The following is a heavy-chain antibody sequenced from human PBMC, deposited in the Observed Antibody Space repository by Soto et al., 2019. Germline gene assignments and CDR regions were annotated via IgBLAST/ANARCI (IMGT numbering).Heavy chain of an antibody. CDR3: ARTSSYDFWSGFLY. J-gene: IGHJ4*02. CDR2: ISGSGVTT. Sequence: GGSLRLSCAASGFTFNTFVMTWVRQAPGKGLEWVSSISGSGVTTHYADSVKGRFTISRDNSKNTLHLQMSTLRAEDTAVYFCARTSSYDFWSGFLYRGQGILVTVSS. CDR1: GFTFNTFV. V-gene: IGHV3-23*01. D-gene: IGHD3-3*01.